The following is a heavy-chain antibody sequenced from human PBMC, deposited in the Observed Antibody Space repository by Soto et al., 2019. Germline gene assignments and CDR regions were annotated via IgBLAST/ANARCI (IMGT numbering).Heavy chain of an antibody. CDR3: ARCLYNGNYSGN. J-gene: IGHJ4*02. CDR2: IYYSGST. CDR1: GGSISSGGYY. D-gene: IGHD1-26*01. V-gene: IGHV4-31*03. Sequence: PSETLSLTCTVSGGSISSGGYYWSWFRQHPGKGLEWIGYIYYSGSTYYNPSLKSRVTISVDTSKNQFSLKLSSVTAADTAVYYCARCLYNGNYSGNWGQGTLVTISS.